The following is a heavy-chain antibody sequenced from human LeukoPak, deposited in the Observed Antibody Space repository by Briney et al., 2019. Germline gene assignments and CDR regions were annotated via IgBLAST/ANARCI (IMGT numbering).Heavy chain of an antibody. CDR2: ISSDGSST. D-gene: IGHD6-13*01. CDR1: GFTFSSYW. V-gene: IGHV3-74*01. CDR3: GRGGKVEQLVLAR. Sequence: QTGGSLRLSCAASGFTFSSYWMHWVRQAPGKGPVWVSRISSDGSSTTYADSVKGRFTISRDNAKNTLYLQMNSLRAEDTAVYYCGRGGKVEQLVLARWGQGSLVTVSS. J-gene: IGHJ4*02.